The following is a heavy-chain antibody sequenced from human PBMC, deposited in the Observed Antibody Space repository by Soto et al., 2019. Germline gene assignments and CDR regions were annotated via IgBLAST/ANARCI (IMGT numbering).Heavy chain of an antibody. CDR2: IRRKANSYTT. J-gene: IGHJ6*02. CDR1: GLIFSDYH. CDR3: AMLGGWSGGSSGMDV. Sequence: EVQLVESGGGLVQPGGSLRRSCAASGLIFSDYHMDWVRQAPGKGLEWVGRIRRKANSYTTEYAASVKGRFTISRDDSKNSLYLQMNSLKSEDTAVYYCAMLGGWSGGSSGMDVWAQGTTVTVSS. V-gene: IGHV3-72*01. D-gene: IGHD6-19*01.